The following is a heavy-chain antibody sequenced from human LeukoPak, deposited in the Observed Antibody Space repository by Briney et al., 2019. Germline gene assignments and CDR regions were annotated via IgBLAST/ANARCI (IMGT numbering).Heavy chain of an antibody. Sequence: GGSLRLSCAASGFTFHDYAMHWVRQAPGKGLEWVSGISRNSVTIDYANSVKGRFTIFRDNAKNSLYLQMNSLEPEDMGMYYCATSKGGGGFDPWGQGTLVTVSS. CDR3: ATSKGGGGFDP. CDR1: GFTFHDYA. J-gene: IGHJ5*02. D-gene: IGHD3-16*01. V-gene: IGHV3-9*03. CDR2: ISRNSVTI.